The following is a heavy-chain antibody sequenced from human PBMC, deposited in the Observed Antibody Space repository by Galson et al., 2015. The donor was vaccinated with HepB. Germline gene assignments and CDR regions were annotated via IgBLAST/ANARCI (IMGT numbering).Heavy chain of an antibody. V-gene: IGHV4-34*01. CDR2: IGNSGST. CDR1: GGSLSGHY. CDR3: ARGRDDFWNGNDEAFDI. J-gene: IGHJ3*02. D-gene: IGHD3-3*01. Sequence: LSLTCAFYGGSLSGHYWSWIRQSPGKGLEWIGEIGNSGSTNYNPSLKSRVTISADTSKNQFSLKLTYVTAADTAVYFCARGRDDFWNGNDEAFDIWGQGTMVTVSS.